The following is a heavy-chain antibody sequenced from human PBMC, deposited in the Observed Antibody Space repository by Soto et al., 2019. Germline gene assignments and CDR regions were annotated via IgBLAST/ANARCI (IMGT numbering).Heavy chain of an antibody. Sequence: QVQLVQSGGGVVQTGNSLRLSCPVSGLTFSSSSVHWVRQAPGTGREWVAVISENGDRQYSTDSVRGRFLVSRDTFNNTIYLQMNSLRPEDTGEYFCARRLAPSVSALGYWGQGALVTVSS. J-gene: IGHJ4*02. CDR1: GLTFSSSS. CDR2: ISENGDRQ. V-gene: IGHV3-30-3*01. CDR3: ARRLAPSVSALGY. D-gene: IGHD1-26*01.